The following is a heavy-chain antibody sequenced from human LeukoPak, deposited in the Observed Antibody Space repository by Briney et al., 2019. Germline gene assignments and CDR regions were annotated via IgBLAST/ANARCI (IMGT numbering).Heavy chain of an antibody. CDR2: ISGSGAST. CDR3: AKYGESSGYDLGS. D-gene: IGHD5-12*01. CDR1: GFTFSSYA. V-gene: IGHV3-23*01. Sequence: PGGSLRLSCAASGFTFSSYAMSWVRQAPGKGLEWVSAISGSGASTNYADSVKGRFTISRDNSKNTLDLQMSSLRPEDTAVYYCAKYGESSGYDLGSWGQGTLVSVSS. J-gene: IGHJ5*02.